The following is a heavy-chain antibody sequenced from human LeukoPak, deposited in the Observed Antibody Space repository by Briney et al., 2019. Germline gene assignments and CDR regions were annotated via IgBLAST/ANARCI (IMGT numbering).Heavy chain of an antibody. Sequence: SLSETLSLTCAVYGGSFSGYYWSWIRQPPGKGLEWIGEINHSGSTNYNPSLKSRVTISVDTSKNQFSLKLSSVTAADTAVYYCTRHIARGSGSYYKGYYYYGMDVWGQGTTVTVSS. CDR3: TRHIARGSGSYYKGYYYYGMDV. D-gene: IGHD3-10*01. J-gene: IGHJ6*02. V-gene: IGHV4-34*01. CDR2: INHSGST. CDR1: GGSFSGYY.